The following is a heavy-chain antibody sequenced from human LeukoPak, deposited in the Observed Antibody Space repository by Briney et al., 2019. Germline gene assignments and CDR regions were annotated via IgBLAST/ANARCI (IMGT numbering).Heavy chain of an antibody. D-gene: IGHD3-10*01. Sequence: SETLSLTCTVSGGSISDYYWTWIRQPPGKGLEWIGHIYYSGNTIYNPSLKSRVTISVDTSKNQFSLKLSSVTAADTAVYYCARDRYYYGSGSYNYFDYWGQGTLVTVSS. CDR2: IYYSGNT. J-gene: IGHJ4*02. CDR3: ARDRYYYGSGSYNYFDY. V-gene: IGHV4-59*12. CDR1: GGSISDYY.